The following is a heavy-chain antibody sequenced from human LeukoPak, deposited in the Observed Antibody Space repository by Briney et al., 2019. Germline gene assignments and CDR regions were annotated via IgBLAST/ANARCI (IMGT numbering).Heavy chain of an antibody. CDR1: GFTFSSYW. CDR2: IRGDGIST. J-gene: IGHJ4*02. CDR3: ARFFLTGYYTDY. Sequence: PGGSLRLSCAASGFTFSSYWMHWVRQTPGKGLVWVSRIRGDGISTSYADSVKGRFTISRDNAKNTLYLQMNSLRAEDTAVYYCARFFLTGYYTDYWGQGTLVTVSS. V-gene: IGHV3-74*01. D-gene: IGHD3-9*01.